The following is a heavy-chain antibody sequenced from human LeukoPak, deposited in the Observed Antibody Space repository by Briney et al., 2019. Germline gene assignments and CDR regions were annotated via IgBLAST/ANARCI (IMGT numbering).Heavy chain of an antibody. Sequence: PSGTLSLTCGVSGDSVSNTKWWTWVRQPPGKGLEWIGEIWHTGTTNYNPSVKSRVTISIDKSKNQFFLNLSSVTAADTAVYYCAGLVGRYSSGLYYYYFDYWGQGTLVTVSS. CDR3: AGLVGRYSSGLYYYYFDY. D-gene: IGHD3-22*01. CDR2: IWHTGTT. V-gene: IGHV4-4*02. CDR1: GDSVSNTKW. J-gene: IGHJ4*02.